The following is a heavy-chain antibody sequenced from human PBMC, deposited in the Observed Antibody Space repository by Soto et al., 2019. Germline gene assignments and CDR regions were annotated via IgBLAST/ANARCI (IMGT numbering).Heavy chain of an antibody. D-gene: IGHD2-2*01. Sequence: QVQLVQSGAEVKKPGASVKVSCKASGYTFTSYGISWVRQAPGQGLEWMGWISAYNGNTNYAQKLQGRVTMTTGTYTSTAYMELRSLRSDDTAVYYCARIYCSSTSCYVGGDYWGQGTLVTVSS. J-gene: IGHJ4*02. CDR3: ARIYCSSTSCYVGGDY. CDR2: ISAYNGNT. CDR1: GYTFTSYG. V-gene: IGHV1-18*01.